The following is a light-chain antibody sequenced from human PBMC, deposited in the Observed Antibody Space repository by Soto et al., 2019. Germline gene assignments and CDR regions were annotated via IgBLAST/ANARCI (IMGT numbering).Light chain of an antibody. CDR1: SSNIGNNY. CDR2: DNN. CDR3: GTWDSRLSAVV. J-gene: IGLJ2*01. Sequence: SVLTQPPSVSAAPGQKVTISCSGSSSNIGNNYVSWYQQLPGTAPKLLIYDNNKRPSGIPDRFSGSKSGTSATLGITGLQTGDEADYYCGTWDSRLSAVVFGGGTTLTVL. V-gene: IGLV1-51*01.